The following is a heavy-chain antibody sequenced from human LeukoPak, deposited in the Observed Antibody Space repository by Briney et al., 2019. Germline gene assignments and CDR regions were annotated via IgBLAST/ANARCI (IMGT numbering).Heavy chain of an antibody. J-gene: IGHJ2*01. D-gene: IGHD2-15*01. Sequence: GGSLRLSCAASGFTFSSYWMSWVRQAPGKGLEWVAVIWYDGSNKYYADSVKGRFTISRDNSKNTLYLQMNSLRAEDTAVYYCAKEVARCLDLWGRGTLVTVSS. CDR2: IWYDGSNK. CDR3: AKEVARCLDL. CDR1: GFTFSSYW. V-gene: IGHV3-33*06.